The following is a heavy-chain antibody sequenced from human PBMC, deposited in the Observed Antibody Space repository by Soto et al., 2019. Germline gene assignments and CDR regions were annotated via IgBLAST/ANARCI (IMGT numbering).Heavy chain of an antibody. CDR3: AKAGFSISWSPTSFDY. J-gene: IGHJ4*02. V-gene: IGHV3-23*01. CDR2: ISGTGYNT. Sequence: EVQLLESGGGLVQPGGSLRLSCAASGFTFTSYAMNWVRLAPGKGLEWVSAISGTGYNTYYADSVKGRFTISRDNTKNTLYLQMNSLRAEDTDVYYCAKAGFSISWSPTSFDYWGQGTLVTVSS. D-gene: IGHD6-13*01. CDR1: GFTFTSYA.